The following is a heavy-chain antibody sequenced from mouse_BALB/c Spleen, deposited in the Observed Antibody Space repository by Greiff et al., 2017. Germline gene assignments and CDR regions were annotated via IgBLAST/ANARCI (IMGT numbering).Heavy chain of an antibody. CDR2: ISSGSSTI. Sequence: EVNVVESGGGLVQPGGSRKLSCAASGFTFSSFGMHWVRQAPEKGLEWVAYISSGSSTIYYADTVKGRFTISRDNPKNTLFLQMTSLRSEDTAMYYCARWLPPYAMDYWGQGTSVTVSS. D-gene: IGHD1-2*01. V-gene: IGHV5-17*02. J-gene: IGHJ4*01. CDR3: ARWLPPYAMDY. CDR1: GFTFSSFG.